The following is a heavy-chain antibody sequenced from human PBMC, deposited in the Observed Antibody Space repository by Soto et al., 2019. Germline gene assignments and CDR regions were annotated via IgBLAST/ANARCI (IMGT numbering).Heavy chain of an antibody. CDR3: AKSGYHLHNYYYYFDV. Sequence: EVQLLESGGGLVQPGGSLRLSCAASGFTFSTYAMSWVRQAPGNGLEWVSVISGSGGTTYYADSVKGRFTISRDNSKNTLYLQVNSLRAEDTAVYYCAKSGYHLHNYYYYFDVWGKGTTVTFCS. V-gene: IGHV3-23*01. J-gene: IGHJ6*03. D-gene: IGHD2-2*01. CDR2: ISGSGGTT. CDR1: GFTFSTYA.